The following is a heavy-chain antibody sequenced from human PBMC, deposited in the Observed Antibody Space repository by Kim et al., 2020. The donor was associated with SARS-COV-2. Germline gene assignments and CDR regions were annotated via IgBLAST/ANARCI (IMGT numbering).Heavy chain of an antibody. CDR1: GGSFSGYY. V-gene: IGHV4-34*01. J-gene: IGHJ4*02. D-gene: IGHD2-15*01. CDR3: ARGSRFVGYCSGGSCYSRYFDY. CDR2: INHSGST. Sequence: SETLSLTCAVYGGSFSGYYWSWIRQPPGKGLEWIGEINHSGSTNYNPSLKSRVTISVDTSKNQFSLKLSSVTAADTAVYYCARGSRFVGYCSGGSCYSRYFDYWGQGTLVTVSS.